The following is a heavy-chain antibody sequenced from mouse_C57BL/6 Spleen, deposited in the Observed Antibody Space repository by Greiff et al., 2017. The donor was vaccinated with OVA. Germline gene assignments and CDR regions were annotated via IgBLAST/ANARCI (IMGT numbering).Heavy chain of an antibody. CDR1: GYTFTDYY. Sequence: VQLQQSGPELVKPGASVKISCKASGYTFTDYYMNWVKQSHGKSLEWIGDINPNNGGTSYNQKFKGKATLTVDKSSSTAYMELRSLTSEDSAVYDCARWGGYYSYYFDYWGQGTTLTVSS. CDR2: INPNNGGT. V-gene: IGHV1-26*01. CDR3: ARWGGYYSYYFDY. D-gene: IGHD2-1*01. J-gene: IGHJ2*01.